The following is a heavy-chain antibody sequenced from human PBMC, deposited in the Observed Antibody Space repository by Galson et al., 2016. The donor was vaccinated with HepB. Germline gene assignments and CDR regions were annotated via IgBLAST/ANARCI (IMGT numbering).Heavy chain of an antibody. V-gene: IGHV3-21*04. D-gene: IGHD3-3*01. CDR2: ISSTSVDI. CDR3: ATVREDSWSALIY. J-gene: IGHJ4*02. Sequence: SLRLSCAGSGLTFSHFTMNWVRQPPGKGLEWVSSISSTSVDIHYADSLEGRFTVSRDNAKNSLFLQMSSLRAEDTAVYYCATVREDSWSALIYWGQGSLVTVSS. CDR1: GLTFSHFT.